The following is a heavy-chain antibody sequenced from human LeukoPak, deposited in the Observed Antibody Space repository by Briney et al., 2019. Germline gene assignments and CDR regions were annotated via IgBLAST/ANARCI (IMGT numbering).Heavy chain of an antibody. CDR3: LYDSSGYYWDAFDI. D-gene: IGHD3-22*01. V-gene: IGHV1-8*01. J-gene: IGHJ3*02. CDR1: GYSFTSHD. CDR2: MNPNSGNT. Sequence: ASVNVSCKASGYSFTSHDINWVRQATGQGLEWMGWMNPNSGNTGYAQKFQGRVTMTRNTSISTAYMELSSLRSEDTAVYYCLYDSSGYYWDAFDIWGQGTMVTVSS.